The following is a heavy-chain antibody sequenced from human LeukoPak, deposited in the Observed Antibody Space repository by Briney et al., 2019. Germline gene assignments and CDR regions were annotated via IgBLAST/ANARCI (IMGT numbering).Heavy chain of an antibody. CDR1: GGSISSFY. J-gene: IGHJ4*02. Sequence: SETLSLTCTVSGGSISSFYWSWIRQPAGKGLEWIGRIYTSGGTNYNPSLKSRVTISVDTSKNQFSLKLSSVTAADTAVYYCAREEALGSGSFDYWGQGTLVTVSS. CDR3: AREEALGSGSFDY. V-gene: IGHV4-4*07. CDR2: IYTSGGT. D-gene: IGHD1-26*01.